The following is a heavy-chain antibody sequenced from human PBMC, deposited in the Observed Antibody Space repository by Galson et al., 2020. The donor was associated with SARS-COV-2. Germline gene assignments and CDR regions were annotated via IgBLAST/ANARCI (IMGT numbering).Heavy chain of an antibody. CDR2: ISHSGGT. J-gene: IGHJ3*02. V-gene: IGHV4-30-2*01. CDR1: RTSISSGSYS. Sequence: SETLSITCAVSRTSISSGSYSWNWIRQPPGKGLEWIGYISHSGGTYYNPSLKSRVTISGDRSKNQFSLRLSSVTAADTAVYYCARLHYGEYAPEAFDIWGPGTRVTVAS. CDR3: ARLHYGEYAPEAFDI. D-gene: IGHD4-17*01.